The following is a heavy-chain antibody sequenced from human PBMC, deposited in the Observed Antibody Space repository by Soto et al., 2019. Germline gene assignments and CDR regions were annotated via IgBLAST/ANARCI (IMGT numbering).Heavy chain of an antibody. J-gene: IGHJ3*01. CDR1: GYSLSELP. D-gene: IGHD6-13*01. CDR2: FDPEESEM. V-gene: IGHV1-24*01. Sequence: QVQLVQSGTEVKKPGASVRVSCKVSGYSLSELPLPWVRQAPGQGLEWVGGFDPEESEMAYAQKFQGRIIMTADTATETAYMELSGLRLDDTAVYYCAGDRESSSRAGAFDLWGQGTMVIV. CDR3: AGDRESSSRAGAFDL.